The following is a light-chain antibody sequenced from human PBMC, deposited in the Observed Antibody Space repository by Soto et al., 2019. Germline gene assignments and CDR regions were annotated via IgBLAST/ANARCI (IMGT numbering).Light chain of an antibody. CDR2: EAS. V-gene: IGKV1-5*03. CDR1: QSISGS. CDR3: QQYNGYWT. Sequence: DIQMTQSPSTLSASVGDRVTITCRASQSISGSLAWYQQKPGKAPKLLIYEASNLKSGVPSRFSGSESGTEYTLTISSLQPDDSESYYCQQYNGYWTFGQGTRVEIK. J-gene: IGKJ1*01.